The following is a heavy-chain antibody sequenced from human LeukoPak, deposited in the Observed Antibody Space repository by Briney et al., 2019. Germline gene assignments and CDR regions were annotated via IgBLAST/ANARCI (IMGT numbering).Heavy chain of an antibody. D-gene: IGHD3-22*01. CDR2: IYSGGST. V-gene: IGHV3-66*01. Sequence: GGSLRLSCAASGLTVSSTYMSWVRQTPGKGLEWVSVIYSGGSTYYADSVKGRFTISRDNAKNSLYLQMNSLRDEDMAVYYCARDRYDTSGYYYRHFDYWGQGTLVTVSS. CDR1: GLTVSSTY. CDR3: ARDRYDTSGYYYRHFDY. J-gene: IGHJ4*02.